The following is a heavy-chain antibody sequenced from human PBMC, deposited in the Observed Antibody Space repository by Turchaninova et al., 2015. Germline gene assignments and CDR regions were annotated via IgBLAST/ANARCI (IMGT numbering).Heavy chain of an antibody. CDR2: FSPRSGYI. CDR3: ARGGGSYDHLVAFDF. D-gene: IGHD1-26*01. J-gene: IGHJ3*01. Sequence: EVQMVESGGGLVKPGGSLRLSCAASGFPFSRYTMTGVRQAPGGGLEGGSSFSPRSGYISYADLVKGLFTISRDNAKNSLYLQMNSLGAEDTAVYFCARGGGSYDHLVAFDFWGQGTMVTVSP. V-gene: IGHV3-21*01. CDR1: GFPFSRYT.